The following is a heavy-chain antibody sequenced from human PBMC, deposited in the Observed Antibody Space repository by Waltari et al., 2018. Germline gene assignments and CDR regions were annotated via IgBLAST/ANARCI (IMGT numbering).Heavy chain of an antibody. CDR3: AIDSSGYPGGGY. CDR2: IYHSGST. CDR1: GYSISSGYY. Sequence: QVQLQESGPGLVKPSETLSLTCAVSGYSISSGYYWGWIRQPPGKGLEWIGSIYHSGSTYYNPSLKSRVNISVDTSKNRFSLKLSSVTAADTAVYYCAIDSSGYPGGGYWGQGTLVTVSS. J-gene: IGHJ4*02. D-gene: IGHD3-22*01. V-gene: IGHV4-38-2*01.